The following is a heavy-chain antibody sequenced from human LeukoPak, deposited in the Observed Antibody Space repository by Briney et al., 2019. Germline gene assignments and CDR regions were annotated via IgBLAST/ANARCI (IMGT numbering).Heavy chain of an antibody. CDR1: GFTFSSYS. Sequence: GGSRRLSCAASGFTFSSYSMNWVRQAPGKGLEWVSYISSSSSTIYYADSVKGRFTISRDNAKNSLYLQMNSLRAEDTAVYYCASGPYYDSSGYYPHHYFDYWGQGTLVTVSS. CDR2: ISSSSSTI. V-gene: IGHV3-48*01. D-gene: IGHD3-22*01. J-gene: IGHJ4*02. CDR3: ASGPYYDSSGYYPHHYFDY.